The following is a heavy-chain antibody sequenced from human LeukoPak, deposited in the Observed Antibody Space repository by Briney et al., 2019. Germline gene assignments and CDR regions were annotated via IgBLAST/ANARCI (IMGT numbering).Heavy chain of an antibody. D-gene: IGHD3-9*01. CDR2: TSYDGANK. CDR3: ARDRARDDGYFDWLSCFLDY. CDR1: GFNFSGYA. J-gene: IGHJ4*02. Sequence: GGSLRLSCAASGFNFSGYAMHWVRQAPGKGLEWAAATSYDGANKYYTDSVKGRFTISRDNSKNTLYVQMNSLRAEDTAVYYCARDRARDDGYFDWLSCFLDYWGQGTLVSISS. V-gene: IGHV3-30-3*01.